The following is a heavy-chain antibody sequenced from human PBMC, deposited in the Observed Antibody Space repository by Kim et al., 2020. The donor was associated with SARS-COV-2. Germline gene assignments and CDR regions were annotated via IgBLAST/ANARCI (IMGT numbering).Heavy chain of an antibody. J-gene: IGHJ4*02. Sequence: GGSLRLSCAASGFTFDDYAMHWVRQAPGKGLEWVSGISWNSGSIGYADSVKGRFTISRDNAKNSLYLQMNSLRAEDTALYYCAKVLSRGSSWYNYFDYWGQGTLVTVSS. CDR1: GFTFDDYA. V-gene: IGHV3-9*01. D-gene: IGHD6-13*01. CDR3: AKVLSRGSSWYNYFDY. CDR2: ISWNSGSI.